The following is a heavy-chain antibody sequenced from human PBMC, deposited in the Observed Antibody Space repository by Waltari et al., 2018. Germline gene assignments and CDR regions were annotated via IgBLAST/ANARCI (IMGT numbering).Heavy chain of an antibody. CDR2: ISSSTI. V-gene: IGHV3-48*01. Sequence: EVQLVESGGGLVQPGGSLRLSCAASGFTFSSYSMNWVRQAPGKGLEWVSYISSSTINDAASVKGRFTISRDNAKNLLYLQMNSLRAEDTAVYYCARGRRLGVGTTGTATATRYYYYYYGMDVWGQGTTVTVSS. CDR1: GFTFSSYS. CDR3: ARGRRLGVGTTGTATATRYYYYYYGMDV. J-gene: IGHJ6*02. D-gene: IGHD1-1*01.